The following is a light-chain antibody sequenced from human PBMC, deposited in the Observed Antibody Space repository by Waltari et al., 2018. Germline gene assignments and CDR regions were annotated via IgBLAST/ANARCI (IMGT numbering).Light chain of an antibody. Sequence: AIQLTQSPSSLSASVGDRVTITCRASQGISSALAWYQQNPGKAPKLLIYDASSLESGVPSRFSGSGSGTDFTLTISSLQPEDFATYYCQQFNSYPLTFGQGTRLEIK. CDR1: QGISSA. V-gene: IGKV1-13*02. J-gene: IGKJ5*01. CDR2: DAS. CDR3: QQFNSYPLT.